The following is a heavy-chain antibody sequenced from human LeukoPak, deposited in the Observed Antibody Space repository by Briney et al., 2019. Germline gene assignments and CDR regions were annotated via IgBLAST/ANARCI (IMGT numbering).Heavy chain of an antibody. D-gene: IGHD2-15*01. CDR2: ITYDGSDK. CDR3: TRDGCSGGSCELLYDH. Sequence: GGSLRLSCAASGFTLSSHSMHWVRQAPGKGLEWVAVITYDGSDKYYADSVRGRFTISRDNSKNTLYLQMNSLRGEDTAVYYCTRDGCSGGSCELLYDHWGQGNMVTVSS. V-gene: IGHV3-30*04. CDR1: GFTLSSHS. J-gene: IGHJ4*02.